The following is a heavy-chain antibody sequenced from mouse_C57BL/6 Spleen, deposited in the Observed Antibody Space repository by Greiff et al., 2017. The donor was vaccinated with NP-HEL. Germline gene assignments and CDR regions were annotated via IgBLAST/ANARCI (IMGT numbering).Heavy chain of an antibody. J-gene: IGHJ4*01. CDR3: ARDYGSSCAMDY. V-gene: IGHV1-26*01. Sequence: VQLQQSGPELVKPGASVKISCKASGYTFTDYYMNWVKQSHGKSLEWIGDINPNNGGTSYNQKFKGKATLTVDKSSSTAYMGLRSLTSEDSAVYYCARDYGSSCAMDYWGQGTSVTVSS. CDR2: INPNNGGT. CDR1: GYTFTDYY. D-gene: IGHD1-1*01.